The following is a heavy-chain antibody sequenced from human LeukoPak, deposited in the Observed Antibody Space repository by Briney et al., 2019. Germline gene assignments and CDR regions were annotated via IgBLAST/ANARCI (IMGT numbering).Heavy chain of an antibody. J-gene: IGHJ4*02. CDR2: ISSSSTTYT. D-gene: IGHD3-10*01. CDR3: APLLWFGET. Sequence: PGGSLRLSCAASGFSFSNYEMNWVRQAPGKGLGWVSYISSSSTTYTNYADSVKGRFTISRDNAKNSLFLQMNSLRAEDTAVYYCAPLLWFGETWGLGTLVTVSS. CDR1: GFSFSNYE. V-gene: IGHV3-48*03.